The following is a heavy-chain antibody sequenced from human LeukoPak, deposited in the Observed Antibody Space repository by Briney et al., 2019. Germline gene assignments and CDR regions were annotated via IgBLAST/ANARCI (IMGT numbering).Heavy chain of an antibody. J-gene: IGHJ4*02. Sequence: SETLSLTCTVSGGSLSSSSYYWGWIRQPPGKGLEWIGYIYYSGSTNYNPSLKSRVTISVDTSKNQFSLKLSSVTAADTAVYYCARGESYYFDYWGQGTLVTVSS. D-gene: IGHD1-26*01. CDR1: GGSLSSSSYY. CDR3: ARGESYYFDY. CDR2: IYYSGST. V-gene: IGHV4-61*01.